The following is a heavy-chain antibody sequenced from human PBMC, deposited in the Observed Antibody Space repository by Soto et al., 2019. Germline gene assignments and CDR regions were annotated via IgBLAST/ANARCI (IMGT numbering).Heavy chain of an antibody. CDR2: ISAYNGGT. Sequence: GASVKVSCKASGYTFTNYAISWVRQAPGQGLEWMGWISAYNGGTKYAQKLQGRVTMTTDTSTTTAYMELRSLRSDDAAVYFCAREGGSNSWYGVGYYYYGMDVWGQGTTVTVSS. V-gene: IGHV1-18*04. CDR3: AREGGSNSWYGVGYYYYGMDV. CDR1: GYTFTNYA. D-gene: IGHD6-13*01. J-gene: IGHJ6*02.